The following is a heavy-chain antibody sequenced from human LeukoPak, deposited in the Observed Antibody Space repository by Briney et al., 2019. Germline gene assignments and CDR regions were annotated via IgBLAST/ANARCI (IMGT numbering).Heavy chain of an antibody. CDR2: IRYDGTNK. D-gene: IGHD6-13*01. Sequence: PGGSLRLSCAASGFTFNTFGMHWVRQPPGKGLEWVTFIRYDGTNKYYADSVKGRFTISRDNSKNTLYLQMNSLRAEDTAVYYCAKDLVGWHSSSWYPPSSFDYWGQGTLVTVSS. V-gene: IGHV3-30*02. J-gene: IGHJ4*02. CDR1: GFTFNTFG. CDR3: AKDLVGWHSSSWYPPSSFDY.